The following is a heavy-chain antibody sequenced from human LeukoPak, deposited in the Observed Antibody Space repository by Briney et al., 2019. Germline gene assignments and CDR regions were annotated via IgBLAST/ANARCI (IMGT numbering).Heavy chain of an antibody. CDR2: ISSSSSYI. CDR1: GFTFSSYS. J-gene: IGHJ6*03. V-gene: IGHV3-21*01. D-gene: IGHD4-17*01. Sequence: GGSLRLSCAASGFTFSSYSMNWVRQAPGKGLEWVSSISSSSSYIYYGDSVKGRFTISRDNAKNSLYLQMNSLRAEDTAVYYCAGDGDYWFYYYYDMDVWGKGTTVTVSS. CDR3: AGDGDYWFYYYYDMDV.